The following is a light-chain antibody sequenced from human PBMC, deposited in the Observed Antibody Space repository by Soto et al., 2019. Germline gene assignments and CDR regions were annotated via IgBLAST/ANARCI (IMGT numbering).Light chain of an antibody. V-gene: IGKV1-33*01. CDR1: QDISNY. Sequence: DIQMTQSPSSLSASVGDRVTITCQASQDISNYLNWYQQKPGKAHKLLIFDASNVETGVPSRVSGSGSWTDFTFTIHSLQPEDAATYYCQQYEDLPLTFGGGTKVGIK. CDR3: QQYEDLPLT. J-gene: IGKJ4*01. CDR2: DAS.